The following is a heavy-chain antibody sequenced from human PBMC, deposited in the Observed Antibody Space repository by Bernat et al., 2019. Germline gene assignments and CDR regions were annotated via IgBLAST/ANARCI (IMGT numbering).Heavy chain of an antibody. CDR3: ARPNGSSWYYFDY. CDR1: VGSISSSSYY. CDR2: IYYSGST. Sequence: QLQLQASGPGLVKPSETLSLTCTVSVGSISSSSYYWGWIRQPPGKGLEWIGSIYYSGSTYYNPSLKSRVTISVDTSKNQFSLKLSSVTAADTAVYYCARPNGSSWYYFDYWGQGTLVTVSS. J-gene: IGHJ4*02. D-gene: IGHD6-13*01. V-gene: IGHV4-39*01.